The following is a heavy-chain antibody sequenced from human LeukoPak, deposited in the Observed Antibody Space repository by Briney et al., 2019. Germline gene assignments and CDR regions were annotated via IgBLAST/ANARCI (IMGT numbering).Heavy chain of an antibody. J-gene: IGHJ4*02. D-gene: IGHD6-19*01. CDR2: ISGSGVTT. Sequence: GGSLRLSCAASGFTFSSYVMHWVRQAPGKRVEWGSGISGSGVTTYYADSVKGRFTISRDNSTNTRYLQMTRLRAENTAVYYCAQAPGIGVPTASFDYWGQGTLVTVSS. V-gene: IGHV3-23*01. CDR1: GFTFSSYV. CDR3: AQAPGIGVPTASFDY.